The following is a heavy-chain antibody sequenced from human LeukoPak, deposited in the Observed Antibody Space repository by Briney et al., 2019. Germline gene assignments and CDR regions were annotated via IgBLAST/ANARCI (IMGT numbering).Heavy chain of an antibody. CDR1: GFTFNSFA. J-gene: IGHJ4*02. CDR3: ARDYADYVGYFFFDY. Sequence: AGGSLRLSCAASGFTFNSFAMNWVRQAPGKGLEWVSSISGSDGSSHYADFVKGRFTISRDNSKNTLYLQMSSLRGEDTAVYYCARDYADYVGYFFFDYWGQGTLVTVSS. CDR2: ISGSDGSS. V-gene: IGHV3-23*01. D-gene: IGHD4-17*01.